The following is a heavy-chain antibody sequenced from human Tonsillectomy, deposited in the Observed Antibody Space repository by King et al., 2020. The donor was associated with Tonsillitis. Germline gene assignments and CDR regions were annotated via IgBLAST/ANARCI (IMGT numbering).Heavy chain of an antibody. D-gene: IGHD3-9*01. CDR1: GGSVSSGNYY. J-gene: IGHJ4*02. CDR3: ARLYKDVVLYFYWFLDY. CDR2: MYYNGSA. V-gene: IGHV4-61*03. Sequence: VQLQESGPGLVKPSETMSLTCSVSGGSVSSGNYYWSWIRQPPGKGLEWIGNIYMYYNGSATYNPSLKSRVTISVDTSKNHFSLKLNSVTAADTAVYYCARLYKDVVLYFYWFLDYWGQGTLVTVSS.